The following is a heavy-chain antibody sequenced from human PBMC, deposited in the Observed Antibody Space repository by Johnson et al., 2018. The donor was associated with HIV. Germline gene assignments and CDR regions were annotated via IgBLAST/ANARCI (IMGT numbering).Heavy chain of an antibody. D-gene: IGHD3-16*01. Sequence: VQLVESGGGLVQPGRSLRLSCAASGFTFDDYAMHWVRQAPGKGLEWVSGISWNSGSIGYADSVKGRFTISRDNAKNSLYLQMNSLRAEDTAVYYCAKVGDSPDAFDIWGQGTMVTVSS. CDR3: AKVGDSPDAFDI. J-gene: IGHJ3*02. CDR1: GFTFDDYA. CDR2: ISWNSGSI. V-gene: IGHV3-9*01.